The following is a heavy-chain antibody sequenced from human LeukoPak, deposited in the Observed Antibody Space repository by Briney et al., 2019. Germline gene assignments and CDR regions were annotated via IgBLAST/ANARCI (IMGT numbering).Heavy chain of an antibody. J-gene: IGHJ4*02. V-gene: IGHV3-48*03. CDR1: GFTFSSYE. CDR3: ARDEPGIAVHGGVH. CDR2: ISSGGRIK. Sequence: GGSLRLSCAASGFTFSSYEMNWVRQAPGKGLEWVSYISSGGRIKYYADSVKGRFTISRDNAKNSLYLQMNSLRAEDTAVYYCARDEPGIAVHGGVHWGQGTMVTVSS. D-gene: IGHD6-19*01.